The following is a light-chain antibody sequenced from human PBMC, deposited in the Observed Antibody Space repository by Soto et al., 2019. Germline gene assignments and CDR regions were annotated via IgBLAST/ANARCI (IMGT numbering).Light chain of an antibody. CDR3: QQYYNWWT. CDR2: GAS. CDR1: QSVGSN. V-gene: IGKV3-15*01. Sequence: EIVMTQSPATLSVCPGDRATLSCRASQSVGSNLAWYQQKPGQAPRLLIYGASTRVTGIPARFSGSGSGTEFTLTISSLQSEDFAVYHCQQYYNWWTFGQGTK. J-gene: IGKJ1*01.